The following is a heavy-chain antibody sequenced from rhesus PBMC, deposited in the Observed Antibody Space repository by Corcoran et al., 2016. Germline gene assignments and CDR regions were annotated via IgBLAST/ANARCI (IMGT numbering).Heavy chain of an antibody. V-gene: IGHV4-65*01. D-gene: IGHD6-31*01. Sequence: VQLQESGPGLVKPSETLSLTCAVSGGSISSSNWWSWIRLPPGKGLEWIGYISGSSGSTYFNPSLKSRVTISTDTSKNQFALKLSSVTAADTAVYYCASRIAAPFDYWGQGVLVTVSS. CDR1: GGSISSSNW. CDR3: ASRIAAPFDY. J-gene: IGHJ4*01. CDR2: ISGSSGST.